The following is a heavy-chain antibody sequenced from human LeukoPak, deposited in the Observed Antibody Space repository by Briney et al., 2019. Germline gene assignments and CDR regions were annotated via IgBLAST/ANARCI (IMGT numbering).Heavy chain of an antibody. CDR1: GGSISNYY. Sequence: SETLSLTCTVSGGSISNYYWSWIRQPPGKGLEWIGSIYYSGSTNYNPSLKSRVTISVDTSKNQFSLKLSSVTAADTAVYYCARPNKLGATTPYDYCGQGTLVTVSS. V-gene: IGHV4-59*08. D-gene: IGHD1-26*01. J-gene: IGHJ4*02. CDR3: ARPNKLGATTPYDY. CDR2: IYYSGST.